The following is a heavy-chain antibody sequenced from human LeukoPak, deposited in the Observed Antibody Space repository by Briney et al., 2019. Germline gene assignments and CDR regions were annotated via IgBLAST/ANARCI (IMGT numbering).Heavy chain of an antibody. D-gene: IGHD2-2*01. CDR1: GASISNNVYF. V-gene: IGHV4-39*01. CDR3: ASLTDSSTSGLDY. Sequence: SETLSLTCSVSGASISNNVYFWGWIRQPPGKGLEWIGSMFYSGNTYYNPSLKSRVTISVDTSNNQFSLKLSSVTAADTAVYYCASLTDSSTSGLDYWGQGTLVTVSS. CDR2: MFYSGNT. J-gene: IGHJ4*02.